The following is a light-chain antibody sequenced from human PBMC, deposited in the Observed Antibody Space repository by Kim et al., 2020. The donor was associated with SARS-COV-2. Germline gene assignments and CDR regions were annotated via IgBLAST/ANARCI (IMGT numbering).Light chain of an antibody. V-gene: IGKV3-20*01. CDR1: QTISSSS. CDR3: QQLASSPRT. CDR2: AAS. J-gene: IGKJ1*01. Sequence: EIVLTQSPGTLSLSPGERATLSCRASQTISSSSLAWYQQTPGQTHKLLIYAASTRATGIPDRFSGSGSGTDFTLTITRLEPEDFAMYYCQQLASSPRTFGQGTKVDIK.